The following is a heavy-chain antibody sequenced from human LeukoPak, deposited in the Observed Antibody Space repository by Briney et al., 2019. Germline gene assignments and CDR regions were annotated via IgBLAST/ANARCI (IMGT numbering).Heavy chain of an antibody. V-gene: IGHV3-7*01. CDR1: GFTFTSYW. J-gene: IGHJ4*02. Sequence: AGGSLRLSCVASGFTFTSYWITWVRQAPVKGLEWVANVKGDGSGDFHVDSVQGRFTVSRDDAKNSVYLEMNTLRAEDTAMHYCTRHRGGNFDYWGQGTLVTVSS. D-gene: IGHD1-26*01. CDR2: VKGDGSGD. CDR3: TRHRGGNFDY.